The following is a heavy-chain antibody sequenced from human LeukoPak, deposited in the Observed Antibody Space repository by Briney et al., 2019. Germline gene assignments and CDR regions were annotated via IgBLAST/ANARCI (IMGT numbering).Heavy chain of an antibody. V-gene: IGHV4-39*07. CDR3: AREDIGARPDF. CDR2: IYYSGST. CDR1: GGSISSSSYS. D-gene: IGHD6-6*01. J-gene: IGHJ4*02. Sequence: SETLSLTCTVSGGSISSSSYSWGWIRQPPGKGLEWIGSIYYSGSTFYNPSLKSRVTMSVDTSKNRFSLKLSSVTAADTAVYYCAREDIGARPDFWGQGTLVTVSS.